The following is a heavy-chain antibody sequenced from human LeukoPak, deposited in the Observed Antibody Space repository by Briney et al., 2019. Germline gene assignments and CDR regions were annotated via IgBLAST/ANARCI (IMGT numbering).Heavy chain of an antibody. J-gene: IGHJ4*02. V-gene: IGHV4-39*01. D-gene: IGHD6-19*01. CDR1: GGSISSSSYY. CDR2: IYYSGST. CDR3: ARHDAAAVVEY. Sequence: KPSETLSLTCTVSGGSISSSSYYWGWIRQPPGKGLEWIGTIYYSGSTYYNPSLKSRVTISVDTSKNQFSLELRSVIAAVYYCARHDAAAVVEYWGQGTLVTVSS.